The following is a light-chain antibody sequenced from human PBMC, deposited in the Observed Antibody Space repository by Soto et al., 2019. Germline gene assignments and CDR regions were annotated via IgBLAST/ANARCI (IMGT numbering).Light chain of an antibody. V-gene: IGLV2-14*03. J-gene: IGLJ1*01. Sequence: QSALTQPASVSGSPGQWIAISCSGTSCDVGSYNTVSCYQHYAGTATLLMIHDVNNRPSGISDLFSGYKSGNTASLTICGLQADDEAYYYGSSFTTMTSYVFGTGTKVTVL. CDR3: SSFTTMTSYV. CDR2: DVN. CDR1: SCDVGSYNT.